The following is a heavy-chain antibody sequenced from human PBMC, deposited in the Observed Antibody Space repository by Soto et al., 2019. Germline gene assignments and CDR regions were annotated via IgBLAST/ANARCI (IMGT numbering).Heavy chain of an antibody. CDR2: IIPIFGTA. D-gene: IGHD3-10*01. CDR1: GGTFSSYA. J-gene: IGHJ6*02. CDR3: AREDRNPMVRGVIGYYGMDV. Sequence: SVKVSCKASGGTFSSYAISWVRQAPGQGLEWMGGIIPIFGTANYAQKFQGRVTITADESTSTAYMELSSLRSEDAAVYYCAREDRNPMVRGVIGYYGMDVWGQGTTVTVPS. V-gene: IGHV1-69*13.